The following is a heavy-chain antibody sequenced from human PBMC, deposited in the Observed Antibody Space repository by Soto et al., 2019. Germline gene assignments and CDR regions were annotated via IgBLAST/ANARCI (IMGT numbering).Heavy chain of an antibody. CDR1: GGTFSSYA. CDR2: IIPIFGTA. J-gene: IGHJ3*02. D-gene: IGHD4-17*01. CDR3: ARPRTATVVIDAFDI. V-gene: IGHV1-69*13. Sequence: SVKVSCKASGGTFSSYAISCVRQAPGQGLEWMGGIIPIFGTANYAQKFQGRVTITADESTSTAYMELSSLRSEDTAVYYCARPRTATVVIDAFDIWGQGTMVTVSS.